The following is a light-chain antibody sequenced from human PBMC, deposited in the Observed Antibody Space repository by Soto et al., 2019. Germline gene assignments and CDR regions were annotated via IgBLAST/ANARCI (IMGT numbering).Light chain of an antibody. CDR3: CPYAGSSPSVV. V-gene: IGLV2-23*01. CDR2: EGS. Sequence: QSALTQPASVSGSPGQSITISCTGTSSDVGSYNLVSWYQQHPGKAPKLMIYEGSKRPSGVSNRFSGSKSGNTASLTISGIKAEDVADYYCCPYAGSSPSVVFGGGTPLTVL. CDR1: SSDVGSYNL. J-gene: IGLJ2*01.